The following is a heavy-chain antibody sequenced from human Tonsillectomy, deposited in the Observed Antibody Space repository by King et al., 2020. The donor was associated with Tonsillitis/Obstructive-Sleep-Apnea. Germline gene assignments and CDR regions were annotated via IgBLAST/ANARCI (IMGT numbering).Heavy chain of an antibody. CDR3: ARAYSSRGRSSGVAYFLDY. D-gene: IGHD4-11*01. CDR2: IWYDGINK. J-gene: IGHJ4*02. Sequence: VQLVESGGGVVQPGRSLRLSCAASGFTFSSYGMHWVRQAPRKGLEWVAVIWYDGINKYYADSVKGRFTISRDNSKNTLYLQMNSLRAEDTAVYYCARAYSSRGRSSGVAYFLDYWGQGTLVTVSS. CDR1: GFTFSSYG. V-gene: IGHV3-33*01.